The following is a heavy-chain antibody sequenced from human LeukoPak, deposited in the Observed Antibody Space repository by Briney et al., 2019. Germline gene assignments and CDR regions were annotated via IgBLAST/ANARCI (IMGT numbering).Heavy chain of an antibody. Sequence: PGGSLRLSCAASGFTFSSDAMSRVRQAPGKGLEWVSAISGSGGSTYYADSVKGRFTISRDNSKNTLYLQMNSLRAEDTAVYYCAKAQTRYSSSGAIDYWGQGTLVTVSS. CDR2: ISGSGGST. D-gene: IGHD6-6*01. J-gene: IGHJ4*02. CDR1: GFTFSSDA. CDR3: AKAQTRYSSSGAIDY. V-gene: IGHV3-23*01.